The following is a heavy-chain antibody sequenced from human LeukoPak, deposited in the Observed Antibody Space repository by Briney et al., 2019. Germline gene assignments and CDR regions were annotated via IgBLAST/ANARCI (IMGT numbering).Heavy chain of an antibody. CDR3: AREVPAAARAFDY. D-gene: IGHD6-25*01. CDR1: GFTFSSYG. Sequence: GRSLRLSCAASGFTFSSYGMHWVRQAPGKGLEWVAVIWYDGSNKYYADSVKGRFTISRDNSKNTLYLQMNSLRAEDTAAYYCAREVPAAARAFDYWGQGTLVTVSS. J-gene: IGHJ4*02. V-gene: IGHV3-33*01. CDR2: IWYDGSNK.